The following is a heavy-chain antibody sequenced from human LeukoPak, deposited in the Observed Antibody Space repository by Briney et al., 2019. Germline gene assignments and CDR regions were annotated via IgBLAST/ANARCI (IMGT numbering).Heavy chain of an antibody. D-gene: IGHD6-25*01. Sequence: SSETLSLTCSVSGGSISPYYWSWFRQPPGKGLEWIGYIFHSGITTYNPSLKSRVTISLDSSKNQFFLRLTSVTAADTAMYYCARAETLAAIYFDFWGQGSLVTVSS. V-gene: IGHV4-59*01. CDR2: IFHSGIT. J-gene: IGHJ4*02. CDR3: ARAETLAAIYFDF. CDR1: GGSISPYY.